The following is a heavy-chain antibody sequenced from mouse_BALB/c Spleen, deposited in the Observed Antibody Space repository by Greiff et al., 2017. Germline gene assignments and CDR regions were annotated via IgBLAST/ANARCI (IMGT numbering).Heavy chain of an antibody. D-gene: IGHD1-2*01. V-gene: IGHV1S126*01. Sequence: QVQLKQSGPQLVRPGASVKISCKASGYSFTSYWMHWVKQRPGQGLEWIGMIDPSDSETRLNQKFKDKATLTVDKSSSTAYMQLSSPTSEDSAVYYCARYRYRYHGPNPGAMDYWGQGTSVTVSS. CDR2: IDPSDSET. J-gene: IGHJ4*01. CDR1: GYSFTSYW. CDR3: ARYRYRYHGPNPGAMDY.